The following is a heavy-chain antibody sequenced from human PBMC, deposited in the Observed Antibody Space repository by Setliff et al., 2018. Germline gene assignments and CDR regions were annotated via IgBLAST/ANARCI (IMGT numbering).Heavy chain of an antibody. CDR1: GGSINSGSYY. J-gene: IGHJ4*02. CDR2: IYTSGNT. V-gene: IGHV4-61*09. CDR3: ARLIPIAAAMYYFDY. Sequence: SETLSLTCTVSGGSINSGSYYWSWIRQSAGKGLEWIGYIYTSGNTYYNPSLKSRVTIGVDTSKNQFSLKLSSVTAADTAVYYCARLIPIAAAMYYFDYWGQGTLVTVSS. D-gene: IGHD6-13*01.